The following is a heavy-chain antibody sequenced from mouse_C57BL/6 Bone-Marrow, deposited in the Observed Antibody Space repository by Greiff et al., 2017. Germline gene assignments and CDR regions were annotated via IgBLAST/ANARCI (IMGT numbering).Heavy chain of an antibody. CDR2: ISYSGST. V-gene: IGHV3-8*01. Sequence: VHVKQSGPGLAKPSQTLSLTCSVTGYSITSDYWNWIRKFPGNKLEYMGYISYSGSTYYNPSLKSRISITRDTSKNQYYLQLNSVTTEDTATYYCARWDYGSSYWYFDVWGTGTTVTVSS. CDR1: GYSITSDY. J-gene: IGHJ1*03. CDR3: ARWDYGSSYWYFDV. D-gene: IGHD1-1*01.